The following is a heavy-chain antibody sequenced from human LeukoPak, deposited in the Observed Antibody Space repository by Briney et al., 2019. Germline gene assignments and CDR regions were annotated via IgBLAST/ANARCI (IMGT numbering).Heavy chain of an antibody. J-gene: IGHJ5*02. V-gene: IGHV4-4*07. CDR2: IYSTGRS. CDR3: ARDSSGWYGGAPYNWFDP. D-gene: IGHD6-19*01. CDR1: GGSISNYF. Sequence: PSETLSLTCTVSGGSISNYFWSWVRQPAEKGLEWIGRIYSTGRSDYNPSLKSRITMSVDTSKNQLSLKLSSVTAVDTAVYYCARDSSGWYGGAPYNWFDPWGQGTLVTVSS.